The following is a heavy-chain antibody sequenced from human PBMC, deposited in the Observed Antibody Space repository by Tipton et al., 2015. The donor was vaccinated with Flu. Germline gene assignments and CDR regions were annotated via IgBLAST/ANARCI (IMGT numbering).Heavy chain of an antibody. V-gene: IGHV4-39*07. CDR3: TRDPSSTLTATRFDP. CDR1: GDSIRTSGHY. CDR2: MPYSGSP. D-gene: IGHD2-21*02. J-gene: IGHJ5*02. Sequence: TLSLTCNVSGDSIRTSGHYWGWIRQSPGKGLAWIASMPYSGSPYYNPSLRSRLTTRVDTSRNQFSLKLSSVTAADTAVYYCTRDPSSTLTATRFDPWGQGTLVTVSS.